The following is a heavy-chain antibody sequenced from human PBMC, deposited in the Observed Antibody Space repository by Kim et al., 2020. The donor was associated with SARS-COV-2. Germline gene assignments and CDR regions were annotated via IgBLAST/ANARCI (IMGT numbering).Heavy chain of an antibody. CDR1: GGSISSYY. CDR2: INYSGST. D-gene: IGHD6-13*01. V-gene: IGHV4-59*01. CDR3: AKIVKQQLIFGPTYSFDF. J-gene: IGHJ4*02. Sequence: SETLSLTCTVSGGSISSYYWSWIRQPPGKGLEWIGYINYSGSTNYNPSLKSRVTISVDTSRNQFSLKLSSVTAADTAVYYCAKIVKQQLIFGPTYSFDFWGQGTLVTVSS.